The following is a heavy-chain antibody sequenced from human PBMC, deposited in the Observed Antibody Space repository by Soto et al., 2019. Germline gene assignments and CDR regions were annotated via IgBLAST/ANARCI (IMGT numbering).Heavy chain of an antibody. CDR2: ISYDGSNK. V-gene: IGHV3-30-3*01. J-gene: IGHJ6*02. Sequence: GGSLRLSCAASGFTFSSYAMHWVRQAPGKGLEWVAVISYDGSNKYYADSVKGRFTISRDNSKNTLYLQMNSLRAEDTAVYYCARDFFWSGYYFYYGMDVWGQGTTVTVSS. D-gene: IGHD3-3*01. CDR1: GFTFSSYA. CDR3: ARDFFWSGYYFYYGMDV.